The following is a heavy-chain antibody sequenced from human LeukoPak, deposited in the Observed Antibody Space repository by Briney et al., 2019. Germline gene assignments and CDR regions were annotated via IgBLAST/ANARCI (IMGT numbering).Heavy chain of an antibody. J-gene: IGHJ4*02. D-gene: IGHD2-21*02. CDR2: IYYSGST. V-gene: IGHV4-39*01. CDR3: ARREGLLFDY. Sequence: SETLSLTCTVSGGSISSSSYYWGWIRQPPGKGLEWIGSIYYSGSTYYNPSLKSRVTISVDTSKSQFSLKLSSVTAADTAVYYCARREGLLFDYWGQGTLVTVSS. CDR1: GGSISSSSYY.